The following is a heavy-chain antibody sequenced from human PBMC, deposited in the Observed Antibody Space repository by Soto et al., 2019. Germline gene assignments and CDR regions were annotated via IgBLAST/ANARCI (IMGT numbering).Heavy chain of an antibody. D-gene: IGHD3-10*01. J-gene: IGHJ4*02. CDR3: AAKRIALVRGLIIPQFYFDY. V-gene: IGHV1-24*01. CDR2: FDPEDGET. CDR1: GHILTELS. Sequence: ASVEVSCKXSGHILTELSMHWVRQAPGKGLEWMGGFDPEDGETIYSQYFQGRVTMTEDTSTNTGYLGLSSLTSEDTAVYYCAAKRIALVRGLIIPQFYFDYWGQGTLVTVSS.